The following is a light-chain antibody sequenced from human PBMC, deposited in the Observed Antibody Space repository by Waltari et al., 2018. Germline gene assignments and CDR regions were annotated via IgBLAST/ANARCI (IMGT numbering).Light chain of an antibody. CDR2: RNN. J-gene: IGLJ1*01. Sequence: QSVLTQPPSASETPGQRAIISGSGSSSNIGRNFLYWYQQLPGTAPKLLIYRNNQRPSGVPDRFSASKSGTSASLAISGLRSEDEAVYYCASWDDSHYVFGTGTQVTVL. CDR1: SSNIGRNF. CDR3: ASWDDSHYV. V-gene: IGLV1-47*01.